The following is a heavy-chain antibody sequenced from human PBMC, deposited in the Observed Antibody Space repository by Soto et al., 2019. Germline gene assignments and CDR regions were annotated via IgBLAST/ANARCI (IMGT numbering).Heavy chain of an antibody. J-gene: IGHJ4*02. CDR2: IYYSGST. CDR1: GATGTRSRY. Sequence: GATGTRSRYSSWIRQPPGKGLEWIGSIYYSGSTYYNPSLKSRVTISVDTSKNQFSLKLSSVTAADTSVYYCWNEEFKVPAMVPRWRQGTL. D-gene: IGHD5-18*01. CDR3: WNEEFKVPAMVPR. V-gene: IGHV4-39*01.